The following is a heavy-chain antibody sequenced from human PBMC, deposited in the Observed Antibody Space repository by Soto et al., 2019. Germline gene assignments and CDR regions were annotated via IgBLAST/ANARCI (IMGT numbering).Heavy chain of an antibody. CDR3: ARVRTYYDILTGYYGGDY. Sequence: PGGSLRLSCAASGFTFSSYAMHWVRQAPGKGLEWVAVISYDGSNKYYADSVKGRFTISRDNSKNTLYLQMNSLRAEDTAVYYCARVRTYYDILTGYYGGDYWGQGTLVTVSS. CDR2: ISYDGSNK. J-gene: IGHJ4*02. D-gene: IGHD3-9*01. CDR1: GFTFSSYA. V-gene: IGHV3-30-3*01.